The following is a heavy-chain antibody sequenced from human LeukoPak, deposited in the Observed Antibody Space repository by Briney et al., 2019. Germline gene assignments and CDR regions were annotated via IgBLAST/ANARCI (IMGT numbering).Heavy chain of an antibody. Sequence: ASVKVSCKASGYTFTSYGISWVRQAPGQGLEWMGWISAYNGNTNYAQKLQGRVTMTRDTSTSTVYMELSSLRSEDTAVYYCARGHFWSGYYIYSLDYWGQGTLVTVSS. J-gene: IGHJ4*02. CDR1: GYTFTSYG. CDR3: ARGHFWSGYYIYSLDY. D-gene: IGHD3-3*02. CDR2: ISAYNGNT. V-gene: IGHV1-18*01.